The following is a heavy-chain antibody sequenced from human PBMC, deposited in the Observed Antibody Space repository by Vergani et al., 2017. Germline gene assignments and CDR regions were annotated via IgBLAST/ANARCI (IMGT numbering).Heavy chain of an antibody. CDR3: ARDSTVEGLVKLGWIDP. CDR2: IYYSWST. Sequence: QLQLQESGPGLVKPSATLSLTCSVSGSSIRSSNYYWGWIRQPPGKGLEWIASIYYSWSTYYNPSLKSRVTISVYTSKNQFSLKLSSLTAADTAVYFCARDSTVEGLVKLGWIDPWGQGILVTVSS. J-gene: IGHJ5*02. CDR1: GSSIRSSNYY. D-gene: IGHD6-19*01. V-gene: IGHV4-39*01.